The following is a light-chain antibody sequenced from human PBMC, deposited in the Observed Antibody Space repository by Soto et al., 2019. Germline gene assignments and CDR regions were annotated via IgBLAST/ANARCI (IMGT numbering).Light chain of an antibody. CDR1: QSVSNN. CDR2: GAS. Sequence: EIVMTHSPATLSVSPGERATLSCRASQSVSNNLAWYQQKPGQAPRLLIYGASTRATAIPARFSGSGSGTEFTLTISGLQSEDFAVYFCQQYANWPYTFGQGTKRE. CDR3: QQYANWPYT. V-gene: IGKV3-15*01. J-gene: IGKJ2*01.